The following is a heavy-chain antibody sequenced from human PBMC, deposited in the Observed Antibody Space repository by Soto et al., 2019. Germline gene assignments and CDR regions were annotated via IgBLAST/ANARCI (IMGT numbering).Heavy chain of an antibody. CDR1: GFTFSNAW. CDR3: TTDLLLPLPETTSDMDV. J-gene: IGHJ6*02. V-gene: IGHV3-15*07. CDR2: IKSKTDGGTT. Sequence: PGGSLRLSCAASGFTFSNAWMNWVRQAPGKGLEWVGRIKSKTDGGTTDYAAPVKGRFTISRDDSKNTLYLQMNSLKTEDTAVYYCTTDLLLPLPETTSDMDVWGQGTTVTVSS. D-gene: IGHD4-17*01.